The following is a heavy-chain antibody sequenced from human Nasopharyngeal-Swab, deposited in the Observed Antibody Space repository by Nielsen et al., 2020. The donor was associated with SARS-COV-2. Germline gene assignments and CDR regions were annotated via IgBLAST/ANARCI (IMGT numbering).Heavy chain of an antibody. D-gene: IGHD6-19*01. J-gene: IGHJ4*02. Sequence: ASSQVFCKASGYSFTNYAINWVRQAPGQGLEWMGYINTKSGSPIYAQGFTGRFVFSLDTSVSTAYLQISDLKAEDTAVYFCARTQFGSGLARNWGRGTPVTVSA. CDR3: ARTQFGSGLARN. V-gene: IGHV7-4-1*02. CDR2: INTKSGSP. CDR1: GYSFTNYA.